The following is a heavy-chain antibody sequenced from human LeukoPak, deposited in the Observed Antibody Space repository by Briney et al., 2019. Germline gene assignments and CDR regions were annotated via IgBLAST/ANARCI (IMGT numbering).Heavy chain of an antibody. CDR2: ISSSSSYT. J-gene: IGHJ4*02. Sequence: LSLTCAVYDGSFSGYYWSWIRQAPGKGLEWVSYISSSSSYTNYADSVKGRFTISRDNAKNSLYLQMNSLRAEDTAVYYCARDAEVVPAAHFDYWGQGTLVTVSS. CDR1: DGSFSGYY. V-gene: IGHV3-11*06. CDR3: ARDAEVVPAAHFDY. D-gene: IGHD2-2*01.